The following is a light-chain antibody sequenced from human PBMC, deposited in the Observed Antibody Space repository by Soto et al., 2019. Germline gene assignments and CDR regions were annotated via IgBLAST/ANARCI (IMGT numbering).Light chain of an antibody. J-gene: IGLJ1*01. Sequence: QSALTQPASVSGSPGQSITISCIGTSSGVGAYNYVSWYRHHPGKAPKLMIYDVSNRPSGVSSRFSGSKSGNTASLTISGLQAEDEADYYCSSFTTSSTLVFGTGTKLTVL. CDR3: SSFTTSSTLV. CDR1: SSGVGAYNY. V-gene: IGLV2-14*03. CDR2: DVS.